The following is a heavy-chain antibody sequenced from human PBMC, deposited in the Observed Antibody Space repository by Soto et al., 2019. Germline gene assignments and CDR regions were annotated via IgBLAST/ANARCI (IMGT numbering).Heavy chain of an antibody. CDR1: GYTFTTYP. V-gene: IGHV1-3*01. CDR3: ATQSPLGVGEFGGCDFQH. J-gene: IGHJ1*01. CDR2: INAGSGNT. D-gene: IGHD2-21*01. Sequence: QVQLVQSGAEVKKPGSSVKVSCKASGYTFTTYPIHWVRQAPGQRLEWMGWINAGSGNTKYSQKFQGRVTLSRDTSASTAYMEVSSLRSEDTAVYYCATQSPLGVGEFGGCDFQHWGQGTLVTVSS.